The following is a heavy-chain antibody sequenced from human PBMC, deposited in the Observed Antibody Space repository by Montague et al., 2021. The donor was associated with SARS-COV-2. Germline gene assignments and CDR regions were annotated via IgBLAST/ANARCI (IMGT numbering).Heavy chain of an antibody. D-gene: IGHD1-1*01. CDR1: GGSITTDAYH. J-gene: IGHJ4*02. CDR3: ARHVSPGMGRGCIDD. CDR2: ISYRDVT. Sequence: SETLSLTCTVSGGSITTDAYHWSWIRQSPGKGLEWIGTISYRDVTYYNPSLKTRVNISVDTSRTHFSLTLRSVTAADTAVYSCARHVSPGMGRGCIDDWGQGTLVTVSS. V-gene: IGHV4-39*01.